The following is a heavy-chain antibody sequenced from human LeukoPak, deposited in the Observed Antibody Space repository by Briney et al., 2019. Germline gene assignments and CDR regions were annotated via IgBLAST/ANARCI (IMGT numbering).Heavy chain of an antibody. CDR1: GFTFTNAW. D-gene: IGHD3-16*01. Sequence: GGSLRLSCAASGFTFTNAWMSWVRQAPGKGLEWVGHIITKTNGGTTDYAAPVKGRFTISRDDSKTTLYPQMNSLKTEDTAVYYCATDEGCLNYWGQGTLVTVSS. CDR3: ATDEGCLNY. V-gene: IGHV3-15*01. J-gene: IGHJ4*02. CDR2: IITKTNGGTT.